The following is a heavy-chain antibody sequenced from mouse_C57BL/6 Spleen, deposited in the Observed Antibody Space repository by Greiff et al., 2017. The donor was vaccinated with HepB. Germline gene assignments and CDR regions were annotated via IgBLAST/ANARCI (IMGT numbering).Heavy chain of an antibody. D-gene: IGHD4-1*01. V-gene: IGHV1-5*01. J-gene: IGHJ2*01. CDR2: IYPGNSDT. Sequence: EVQLQQSGTVLARPGASVKMSCKTSGYTFTSYWMHWVKQRPGQGLEWIGAIYPGNSDTSYNQKFKGKAKLTAVTSASTAYMELSSLTNEDSAVYYCTRNWVQGYYFDYWGQGTTLTVSS. CDR1: GYTFTSYW. CDR3: TRNWVQGYYFDY.